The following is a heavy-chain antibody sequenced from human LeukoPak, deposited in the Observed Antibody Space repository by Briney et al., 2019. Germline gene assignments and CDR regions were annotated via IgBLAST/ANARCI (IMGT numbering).Heavy chain of an antibody. V-gene: IGHV3-23*01. CDR2: ISGGGGST. CDR1: GFTFSNYA. J-gene: IGHJ4*02. Sequence: GGSLRLSCAASGFTFSNYAMGWVRQAPGKGLEWVSTISGGGGSTYYADSVKGRFTISRDNSKNTLYLQMNSLRVEDTAVYYCAKDVIGDAPNRFDYWGQGTLVTVSS. CDR3: AKDVIGDAPNRFDY. D-gene: IGHD3-16*01.